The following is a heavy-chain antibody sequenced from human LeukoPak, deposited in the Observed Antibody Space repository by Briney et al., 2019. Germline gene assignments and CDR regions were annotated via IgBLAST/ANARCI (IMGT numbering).Heavy chain of an antibody. V-gene: IGHV1-2*02. Sequence: ASVKVSCKASGYTFSGYYMHWVRQAPGQGLEWMGWINPNSGGTNYAQKFQGRVTMTRDTSISTAYMELRRLRSDDTAVYYCAREDFWSGYYIWGQGTLVTVSS. CDR1: GYTFSGYY. CDR2: INPNSGGT. D-gene: IGHD3-3*01. J-gene: IGHJ4*02. CDR3: AREDFWSGYYI.